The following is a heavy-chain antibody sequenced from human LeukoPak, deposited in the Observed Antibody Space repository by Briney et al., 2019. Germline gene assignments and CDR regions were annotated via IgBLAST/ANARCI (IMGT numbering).Heavy chain of an antibody. V-gene: IGHV3-33*01. Sequence: GRSLRLSCAASGFTFSSYGVHWVRQAPGKGLEWVAVIWYDGSNKYYADSVKGRFTISRDNSKNTLYLQMNSLRAEDTAMYYCARDCSGGSCDAFDIWGQGTMVTVSS. D-gene: IGHD2-15*01. CDR3: ARDCSGGSCDAFDI. CDR1: GFTFSSYG. CDR2: IWYDGSNK. J-gene: IGHJ3*02.